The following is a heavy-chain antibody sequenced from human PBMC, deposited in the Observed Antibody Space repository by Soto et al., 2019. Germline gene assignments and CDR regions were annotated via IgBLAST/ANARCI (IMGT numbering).Heavy chain of an antibody. CDR2: IYYNGDT. CDR1: GGPISSSSYN. V-gene: IGHV4-39*01. CDR3: ARFSGNAFDI. Sequence: LSLTCSVSGGPISSSSYNWDWIRQPPGKGLEWIGTIYYNGDTDYNPSLKSRATISVDASGYQFSLKLSSVTAADTSIYYCARFSGNAFDIWGHGTMVTV. J-gene: IGHJ3*02.